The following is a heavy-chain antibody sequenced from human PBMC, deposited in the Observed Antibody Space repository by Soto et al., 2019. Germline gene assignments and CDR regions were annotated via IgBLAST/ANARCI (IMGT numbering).Heavy chain of an antibody. V-gene: IGHV3-23*01. CDR1: GFTFSSYA. Sequence: PGGSLRLSCAASGFTFSSYAMSWVRQAPGKGLEWVSAISGSGGSTYYADSVKGRFTISRDNSKNTLYLQMNSLRAEDTAVYYCAKTTGYSSSWYKDYWGQGTLVTVSS. D-gene: IGHD6-13*01. CDR2: ISGSGGST. J-gene: IGHJ4*02. CDR3: AKTTGYSSSWYKDY.